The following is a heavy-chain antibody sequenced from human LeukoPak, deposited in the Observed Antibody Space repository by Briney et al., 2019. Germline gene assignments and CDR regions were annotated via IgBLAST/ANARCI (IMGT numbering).Heavy chain of an antibody. D-gene: IGHD2-8*02. V-gene: IGHV3-21*01. CDR3: ARDLSTGMPGGFDY. CDR2: ISSTSTYI. Sequence: PGGSLRLSCVASGFIYRRYSMNWVRQASGKGLEWVSTISSTSTYIYYADSVRGRFTISRDNAENSLYLQMTSLTVEDTAVYYCARDLSTGMPGGFDYWGQGSLVTVSS. J-gene: IGHJ4*02. CDR1: GFIYRRYS.